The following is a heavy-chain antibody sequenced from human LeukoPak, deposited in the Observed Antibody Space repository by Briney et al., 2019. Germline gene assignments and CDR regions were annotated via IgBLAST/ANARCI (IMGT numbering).Heavy chain of an antibody. J-gene: IGHJ4*02. CDR1: GGSISSGDYY. Sequence: PQTLSLTCTVSGGSISSGDYYWSWIRQPPGKGLEWIGYIYYSGSTYCNPSLKSRVTISVDTSKNQFSLKLSSVTAADTAVYYCAREVNNDYGDRRGFDYWGQGTLVTVSS. D-gene: IGHD4-17*01. CDR3: AREVNNDYGDRRGFDY. V-gene: IGHV4-30-4*01. CDR2: IYYSGST.